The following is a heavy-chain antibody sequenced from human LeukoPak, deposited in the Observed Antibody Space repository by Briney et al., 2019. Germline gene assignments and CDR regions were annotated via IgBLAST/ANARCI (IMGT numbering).Heavy chain of an antibody. CDR1: GGTFSSYA. CDR2: IIPIFDTP. V-gene: IGHV1-69*06. D-gene: IGHD3-16*02. Sequence: SVKVSCKASGGTFSSYAISWVRQAPGQGLEWMGGIIPIFDTPNYAQNFQGRVTISADKSTSTAYMELSSLRSEDTAVYYCARDATFGGVIVTDAFDIWGQGTMVTASS. J-gene: IGHJ3*02. CDR3: ARDATFGGVIVTDAFDI.